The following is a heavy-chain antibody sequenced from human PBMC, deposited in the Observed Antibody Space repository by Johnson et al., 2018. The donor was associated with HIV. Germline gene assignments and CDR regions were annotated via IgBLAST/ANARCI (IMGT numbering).Heavy chain of an antibody. V-gene: IGHV3-66*01. CDR2: LYSGGGT. J-gene: IGHJ3*02. D-gene: IGHD1-26*01. CDR3: ARWGRWELGDAFDI. Sequence: MLLVESGGGLVQPGGSLRLSCAASGFTVSSNYMSWVRQAPGTGLEWVSVLYSGGGTFYAASVKVRFTISRDNSKNTLYLQVNSLRAEDTAVYYCARWGRWELGDAFDIWGQGTMVTVSS. CDR1: GFTVSSNY.